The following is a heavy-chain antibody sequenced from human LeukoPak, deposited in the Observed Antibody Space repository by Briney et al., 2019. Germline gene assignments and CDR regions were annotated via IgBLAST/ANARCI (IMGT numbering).Heavy chain of an antibody. CDR2: TRNKANSYTT. CDR1: GFTFSDHY. CDR3: ARLPYSWGLDS. V-gene: IGHV3-72*01. Sequence: PWGSLRLSCAASGFTFSDHYMDWVRQAPGKGLEWVGRTRNKANSYTTEYAASVKGRFTISRDVSKNSLYLQMNSLKTEDTAVYYCARLPYSWGLDSWGQGARVTVSS. J-gene: IGHJ4*02. D-gene: IGHD1-26*01.